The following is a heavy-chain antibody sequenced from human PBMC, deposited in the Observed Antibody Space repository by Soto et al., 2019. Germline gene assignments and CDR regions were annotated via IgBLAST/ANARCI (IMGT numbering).Heavy chain of an antibody. CDR3: AILVGERVGIMFDV. J-gene: IGHJ4*02. Sequence: PGGSLRLSCAASGFTFSSYAMSWVRQAPGKGLEWVSTISSSGGSTYYADSVKGRFTISRDKSKNTMYLQMNSLRAEDTAVYYGAILVGERVGIMFDVWGQGTLVTISS. CDR2: ISSSGGST. D-gene: IGHD3-16*01. V-gene: IGHV3-23*01. CDR1: GFTFSSYA.